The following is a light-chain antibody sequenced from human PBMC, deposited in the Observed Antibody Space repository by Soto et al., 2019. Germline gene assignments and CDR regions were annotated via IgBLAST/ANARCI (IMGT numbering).Light chain of an antibody. V-gene: IGKV3-11*01. CDR3: QQRSNWPPIT. CDR1: QSVSSY. J-gene: IGKJ5*01. Sequence: DIVLTQGPAALALSPWGRANLSFSASQSVSSYLAWYQQKPGQAPRLLIYDASNRANGIQPRFSGSGSGTDFTLNISSLEHEDFAVYYCQQRSNWPPITVGPGTNWRL. CDR2: DAS.